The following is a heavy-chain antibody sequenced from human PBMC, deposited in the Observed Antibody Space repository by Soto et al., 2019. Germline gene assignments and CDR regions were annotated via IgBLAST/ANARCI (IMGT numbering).Heavy chain of an antibody. V-gene: IGHV4-30-4*01. CDR3: ARETPTYCTNGVCYSEGFDY. CDR1: GGSISSGDYY. J-gene: IGHJ4*02. CDR2: IYYSGST. D-gene: IGHD2-8*01. Sequence: PSETLSLTCTVSGGSISSGDYYWSWIRQPPGKGLEWIGYIYYSGSTYYNPSLKSRVTISVDTSKNQFSLKLSSVTAADTAVYYCARETPTYCTNGVCYSEGFDYWGQGTLVTVSS.